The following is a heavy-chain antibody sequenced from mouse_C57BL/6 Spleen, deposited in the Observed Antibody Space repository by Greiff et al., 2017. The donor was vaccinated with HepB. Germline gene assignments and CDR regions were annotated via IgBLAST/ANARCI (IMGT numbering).Heavy chain of an antibody. CDR2: IDPSDSET. Sequence: QVQLQQPGAELVRPGSSVKLSCKASGYTFTSYWMHWVKQRPIQGLEWIGNIDPSDSETHYNQKFKDKATLTVDKSSSTAYMQLSSLTSEDSAVYYCARWGTTAQGYYFDYWGQGTTLTVSS. D-gene: IGHD3-2*02. CDR3: ARWGTTAQGYYFDY. J-gene: IGHJ2*01. CDR1: GYTFTSYW. V-gene: IGHV1-52*01.